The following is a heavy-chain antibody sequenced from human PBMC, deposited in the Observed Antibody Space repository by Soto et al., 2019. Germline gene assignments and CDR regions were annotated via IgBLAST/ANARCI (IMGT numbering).Heavy chain of an antibody. Sequence: PSETLSLTCAVYGGSFSGYYWSWIRQPPGKGLEWIGEINHSGSTNYNPSLKSRVTISVDTSKNQFSLKLSSVTAADTAVYYCARSTRRNFYYWGQGTLVTVSS. D-gene: IGHD1-1*01. CDR3: ARSTRRNFYY. CDR2: INHSGST. V-gene: IGHV4-34*01. CDR1: GGSFSGYY. J-gene: IGHJ4*02.